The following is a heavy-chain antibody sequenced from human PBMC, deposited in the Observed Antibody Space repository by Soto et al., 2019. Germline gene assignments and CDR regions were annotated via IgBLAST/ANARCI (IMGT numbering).Heavy chain of an antibody. D-gene: IGHD2-8*01. CDR2: IHYSGTT. CDR3: ARYNSYAIDY. CDR1: GTSISSYY. Sequence: PSETLSLTCTVSGTSISSYYWSWIRQPPGKGLEWIANIHYSGTTNYNPSLASRVTLSVDTSKNQFSLKMTSVTAADRAMYFCARYNSYAIDYWGRGTLGT. V-gene: IGHV4-59*01. J-gene: IGHJ4*02.